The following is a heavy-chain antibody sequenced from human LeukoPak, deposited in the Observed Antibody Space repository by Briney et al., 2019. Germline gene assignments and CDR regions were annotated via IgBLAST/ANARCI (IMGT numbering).Heavy chain of an antibody. D-gene: IGHD3-10*01. CDR1: GFTFSSHA. V-gene: IGHV3-23*01. CDR2: ISGSGANT. Sequence: GGSLRLSCEASGFTFSSHAMSWVRQAPGKGLEWVSAISGSGANTYYADSVKGRFTISRDNSENTLHPHMNSLRAEDTAVYFCAKVRGASGSYPNFDYWGQGTLVTVSS. J-gene: IGHJ4*02. CDR3: AKVRGASGSYPNFDY.